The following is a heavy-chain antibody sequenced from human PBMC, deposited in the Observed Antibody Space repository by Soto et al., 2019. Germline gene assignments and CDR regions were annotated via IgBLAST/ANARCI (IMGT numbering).Heavy chain of an antibody. CDR3: ARFGSGAARYYYYGMDV. V-gene: IGHV1-69*13. CDR2: IIPIFGTA. CDR1: GGTFSSYA. J-gene: IGHJ6*02. D-gene: IGHD3-10*01. Sequence: SVKVSCKASGGTFSSYAISWVRQAPGQGLEWMGGIIPIFGTANYAQKFQGRVTITADESTSTAYMELSSLRSEDTAVYYCARFGSGAARYYYYGMDVWGQGTTGTVS.